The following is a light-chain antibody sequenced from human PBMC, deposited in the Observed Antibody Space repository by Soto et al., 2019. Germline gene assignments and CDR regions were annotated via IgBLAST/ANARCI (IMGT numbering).Light chain of an antibody. J-gene: IGKJ1*01. CDR2: VAS. CDR3: LQDYNYPRT. Sequence: QMTQSPLSLSASVGDRVTIACRASQDIGKDLGWYQQKPGEPPELLISVASSLESGVPSRFSGSGFGSYVNVTISILQPEDFATYYCLQDYNYPRTFGQGTKVEL. V-gene: IGKV1-6*01. CDR1: QDIGKD.